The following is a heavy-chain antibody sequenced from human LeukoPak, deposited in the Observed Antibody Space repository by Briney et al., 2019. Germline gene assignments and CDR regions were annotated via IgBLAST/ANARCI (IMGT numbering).Heavy chain of an antibody. CDR2: ISYDGSNK. CDR3: ATDREGDPSAYYLV. V-gene: IGHV3-30*04. D-gene: IGHD3-22*01. J-gene: IGHJ4*02. CDR1: GFTFSSYA. Sequence: GGSLRLSCAASGFTFSSYAMHWVRQAPGKGLEWVAVISYDGSNKYYADSVKGRFTISRDNSKNTLYLQMNSLRAEDSAVYYCATDREGDPSAYYLVGGQGTLITVSS.